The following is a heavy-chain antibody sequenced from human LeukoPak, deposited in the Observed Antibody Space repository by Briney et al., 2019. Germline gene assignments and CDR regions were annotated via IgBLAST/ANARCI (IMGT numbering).Heavy chain of an antibody. CDR3: ARGGAARPDF. V-gene: IGHV3-7*01. Sequence: GGSLRLSCAASGFTFSSYSMSWVRQAPGKGLEWVAKIKADGGEKDHVASVKGRFTISRDNAKNSLYLQMNSLRVEDTAVYYCARGGAARPDFWGQGTLVTVSS. CDR2: IKADGGEK. D-gene: IGHD6-6*01. CDR1: GFTFSSYS. J-gene: IGHJ4*02.